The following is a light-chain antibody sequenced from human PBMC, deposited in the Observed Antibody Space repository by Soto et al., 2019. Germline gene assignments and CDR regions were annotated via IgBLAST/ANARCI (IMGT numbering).Light chain of an antibody. CDR1: QDIGND. Sequence: AIQMTQSPSSLSASVEDRVTITCRASQDIGNDLGWFQQQPGKAPKILIYASSSLETGVPSRFSGSGSGTEFTLTISSLQPEDVATYYCLQDHTFPWTFGQGTKVEIK. CDR3: LQDHTFPWT. CDR2: ASS. J-gene: IGKJ1*01. V-gene: IGKV1-6*01.